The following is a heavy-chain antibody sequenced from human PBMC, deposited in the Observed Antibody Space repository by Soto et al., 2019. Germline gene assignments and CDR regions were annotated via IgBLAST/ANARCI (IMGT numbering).Heavy chain of an antibody. D-gene: IGHD3-3*01. V-gene: IGHV1-18*01. Sequence: ASVRVSCKASGYTFTSYGISWVRQAPGQGLEWMGWISAYNGNTNYAQKLQGRVTMTTDTSTSTAYMELRSLRSDDTAVYYCARESLRSGYSHPADYRGQGTLVTVSS. J-gene: IGHJ4*02. CDR3: ARESLRSGYSHPADY. CDR1: GYTFTSYG. CDR2: ISAYNGNT.